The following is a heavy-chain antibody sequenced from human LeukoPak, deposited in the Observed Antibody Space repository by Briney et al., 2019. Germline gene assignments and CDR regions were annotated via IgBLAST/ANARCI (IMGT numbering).Heavy chain of an antibody. V-gene: IGHV3-33*01. J-gene: IGHJ3*02. CDR2: IWYDGSNK. D-gene: IGHD3-22*01. CDR3: ARAPRPYYYDSSGYYFDAFDI. Sequence: GGSLRPSCAASGFTFSSYGMHWVRQAPGKGLEWVAVIWYDGSNKYYADSVKGRFTISRDNSKNTLYLQMNSLRAEDTAVYYCARAPRPYYYDSSGYYFDAFDIWGQGTMVTVSS. CDR1: GFTFSSYG.